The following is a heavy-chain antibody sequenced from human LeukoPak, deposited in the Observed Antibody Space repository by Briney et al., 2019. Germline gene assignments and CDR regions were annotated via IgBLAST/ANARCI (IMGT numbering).Heavy chain of an antibody. CDR3: ARGPYGDYWDY. V-gene: IGHV4-59*01. J-gene: IGHJ4*02. CDR2: IYYSGST. Sequence: SETLSLTCTVSGGSISSYYWSWIRQPPGKGLEWIGYIYYSGSTNYNPSLKSRVTISVDTSKNQFSLKRSSVTAADTAVYYCARGPYGDYWDYWGQGTLVTVSS. D-gene: IGHD4-17*01. CDR1: GGSISSYY.